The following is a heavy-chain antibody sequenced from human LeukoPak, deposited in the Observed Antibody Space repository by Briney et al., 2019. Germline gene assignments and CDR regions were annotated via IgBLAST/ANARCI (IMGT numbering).Heavy chain of an antibody. CDR1: GYTFTDYY. CDR2: INPNSGGT. V-gene: IGHV1-2*02. D-gene: IGHD1-1*01. J-gene: IGHJ5*02. CDR3: ASELEYNWFDP. Sequence: ASVKVSCKATGYTFTDYYMHWVQQAPGQGLEWMGWINPNSGGTNYAQKFQGRVTMTRDTSISTAYMELSRLRSDDTAVYYCASELEYNWFDPWGQGTLVTVSS.